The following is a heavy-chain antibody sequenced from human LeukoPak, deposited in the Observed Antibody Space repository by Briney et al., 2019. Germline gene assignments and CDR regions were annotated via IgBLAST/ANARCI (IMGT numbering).Heavy chain of an antibody. D-gene: IGHD7-27*01. CDR1: GFTFSSYA. J-gene: IGHJ4*02. CDR3: ARDPSSGDGY. V-gene: IGHV3-30-3*01. CDR2: ISYDGSNK. Sequence: PGGSLRLSCAASGFTFSSYAMHWVRQAPGKGLEWVAVISYDGSNKYYADSVKGRSTISRDNSKNTLYLQMNSLRAEDTAVYYCARDPSSGDGYWGQGTLVTVSS.